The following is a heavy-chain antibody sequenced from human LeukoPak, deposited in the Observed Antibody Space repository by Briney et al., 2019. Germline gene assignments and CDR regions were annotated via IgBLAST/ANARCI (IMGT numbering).Heavy chain of an antibody. CDR3: ARGVQAGGPGRRFFDY. J-gene: IGHJ4*02. CDR1: GFTFSSYW. D-gene: IGHD6-19*01. V-gene: IGHV3-48*04. Sequence: PGGSLTVSCPASGFTFSSYWISWVGPAPGKGLAGVSYISSSSSTIYYADSVKGRFTITRDNEKNSLYLQMNSLRAEDTAVYYCARGVQAGGPGRRFFDYWGQGTLVTVSS. CDR2: ISSSSSTI.